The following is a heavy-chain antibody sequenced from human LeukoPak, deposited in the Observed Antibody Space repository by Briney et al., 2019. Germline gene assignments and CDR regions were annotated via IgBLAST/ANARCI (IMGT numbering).Heavy chain of an antibody. D-gene: IGHD2-2*01. V-gene: IGHV3-23*01. CDR2: ISGSGGST. J-gene: IGHJ3*01. CDR1: GFTFSSFA. CDR3: AKDRSCTGSSCNVGS. Sequence: GGSLRLSWAASGFTFSSFAMSWVRQAPGKGLEWVSAISGSGGSTYYADSVKGRFTISRDNSKNTLFLQMNSLRAEDTAVYYCAKDRSCTGSSCNVGSWGLGTMVTVSS.